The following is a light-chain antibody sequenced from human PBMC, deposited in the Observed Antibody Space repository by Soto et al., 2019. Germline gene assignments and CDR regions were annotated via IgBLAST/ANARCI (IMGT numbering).Light chain of an antibody. CDR2: DVN. V-gene: IGLV2-14*03. Sequence: QSVLTQPASVSGSPGQSITISCTGTSSDIGAYNFVSWYQQHPGKAPKLMLYDVNIRPSGVSNRFSGSKSGHTASLTISGLQAEDGAEYYCTSWTTSTTMIFGGGTKVTVL. J-gene: IGLJ2*01. CDR1: SSDIGAYNF. CDR3: TSWTTSTTMI.